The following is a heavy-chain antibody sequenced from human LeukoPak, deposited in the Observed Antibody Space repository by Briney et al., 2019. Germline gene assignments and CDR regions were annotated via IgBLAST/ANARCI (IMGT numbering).Heavy chain of an antibody. V-gene: IGHV4-59*01. CDR3: AREQLTGTTERNYYYYGMDV. J-gene: IGHJ6*02. Sequence: SETLSLTCTVSGGSISSYYWSWIRQPPGKGLEWIGYIYYSGSTNYNPSLKSRVTISVDTSKNQFSLKLSSVTAADTAVYYCAREQLTGTTERNYYYYGMDVWGQGTTVTVSS. CDR1: GGSISSYY. D-gene: IGHD1-20*01. CDR2: IYYSGST.